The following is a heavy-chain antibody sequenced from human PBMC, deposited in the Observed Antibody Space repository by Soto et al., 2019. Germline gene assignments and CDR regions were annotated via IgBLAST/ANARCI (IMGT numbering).Heavy chain of an antibody. CDR2: ISSSSSYI. V-gene: IGHV3-21*01. D-gene: IGHD5-18*01. CDR3: ARNREKGYGFDY. J-gene: IGHJ4*02. Sequence: EVQLVESGGGLVKPGGSLRLSCAASGFTFSSYSMNWVRQAPGKGLEWVSSISSSSSYIDYADSVKGRFTISRDNAKNSLYLQMNSLRAEDTAVYYCARNREKGYGFDYWGQGTLVTVSS. CDR1: GFTFSSYS.